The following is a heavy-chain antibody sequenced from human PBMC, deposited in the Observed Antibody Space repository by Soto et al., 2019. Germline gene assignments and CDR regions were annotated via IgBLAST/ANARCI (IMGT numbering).Heavy chain of an antibody. CDR3: ARQWNFDY. CDR1: GYIFTTYW. J-gene: IGHJ4*02. Sequence: GASLKISCKASGYIFTTYWIAWVRQMPGKGLEWIGIINPTDSDTRYSPSFQGQVTISADKSISTTYLQWSSLKASDTAIYFCARQWNFDYWGQGTLVTVSS. CDR2: INPTDSDT. V-gene: IGHV5-51*01. D-gene: IGHD5-12*01.